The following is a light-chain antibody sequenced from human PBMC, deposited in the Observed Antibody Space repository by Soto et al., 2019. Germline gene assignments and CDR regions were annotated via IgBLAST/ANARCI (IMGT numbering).Light chain of an antibody. CDR2: GAS. Sequence: EVVLTQSPGTLSLSPGERATVSCRASQTVSRNYLAWYQKKPGQAPRLLIYGASSRATGIPDRFSGSGSETDFTLTISRLEPEDFAVYYCQQYGSSPWTFGQGTKVDIK. CDR3: QQYGSSPWT. V-gene: IGKV3-20*01. CDR1: QTVSRNY. J-gene: IGKJ1*01.